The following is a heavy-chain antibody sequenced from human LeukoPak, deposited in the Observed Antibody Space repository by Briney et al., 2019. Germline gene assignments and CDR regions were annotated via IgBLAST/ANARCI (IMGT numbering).Heavy chain of an antibody. V-gene: IGHV3-48*03. CDR1: GFTFSSYE. Sequence: GGSLRLSCAASGFTFSSYEMNWVRQAPGKGLEWVSYFSSSAGTTYYADSVKGRFTISRDNAKNSLYLQMNSLRAEDTAVYFCARQQQQLWYDWGQGTLVTVSS. CDR3: ARQQQQLWYD. D-gene: IGHD5-18*01. CDR2: FSSSAGTT. J-gene: IGHJ4*02.